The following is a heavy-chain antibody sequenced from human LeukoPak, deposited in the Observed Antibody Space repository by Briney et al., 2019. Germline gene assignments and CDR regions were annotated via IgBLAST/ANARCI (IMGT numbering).Heavy chain of an antibody. CDR2: IKQDGSDK. CDR1: GFPFSRYW. V-gene: IGHV3-7*01. J-gene: IGHJ4*02. CDR3: ARDRSSFFFDY. Sequence: PWGSLRLSCAASGFPFSRYWMSWVRQAPGKGLEWVANIKQDGSDKYYVDSVKGRFTISRDNAKNSLSLQLNSLRAEDTAVYYCARDRSSFFFDYWGQGTLVTVSS. D-gene: IGHD6-6*01.